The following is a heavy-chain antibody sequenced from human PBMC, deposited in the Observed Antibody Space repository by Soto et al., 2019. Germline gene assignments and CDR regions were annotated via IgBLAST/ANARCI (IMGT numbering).Heavy chain of an antibody. CDR1: GFTFSMFA. CDR3: AKERNFWSGTAGFDS. V-gene: IGHV3-23*01. J-gene: IGHJ5*01. D-gene: IGHD3-3*01. Sequence: LRLSCVGSGFTFSMFAMSWVRQAPGKGLEWISSISGSGGSTYYADSVRGRFTVSRDNSKTTVFLQMNSLRTEDTAVYFCAKERNFWSGTAGFDSWGQGSPVTVSS. CDR2: ISGSGGST.